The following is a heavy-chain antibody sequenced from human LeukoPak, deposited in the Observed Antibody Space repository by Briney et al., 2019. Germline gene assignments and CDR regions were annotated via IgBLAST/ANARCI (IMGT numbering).Heavy chain of an antibody. CDR2: IYTSGST. D-gene: IGHD3-22*01. CDR3: ARAGSGYYDSSGYYYAWFDY. J-gene: IGHJ4*02. V-gene: IGHV4-61*02. Sequence: SQTLSLTCTVSGGSISSGSYYWSWIRQPAGKGLEWIGRIYTSGSTNYNPSLKSRVTISVDTSKNQFSLKLSSVTAADTAVYYCARAGSGYYDSSGYYYAWFDYWGQGTLVTVSS. CDR1: GGSISSGSYY.